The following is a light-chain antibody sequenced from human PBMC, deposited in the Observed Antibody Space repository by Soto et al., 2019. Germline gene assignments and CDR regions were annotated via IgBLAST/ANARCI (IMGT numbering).Light chain of an antibody. CDR3: QQRGNWPLT. CDR2: DAS. V-gene: IGKV3-11*01. Sequence: EIVLTQSPTTLSFSPGERATRSCSASQSVSSYFAWYQQKPGQAPRLLIYDASNRATGIPARFSGSGSGTDFTLTISSLEPEDFAVYYCQQRGNWPLTFGQGTKVEIK. CDR1: QSVSSY. J-gene: IGKJ1*01.